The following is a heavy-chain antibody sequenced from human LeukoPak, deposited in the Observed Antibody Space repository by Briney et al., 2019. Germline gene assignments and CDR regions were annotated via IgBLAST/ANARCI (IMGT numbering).Heavy chain of an antibody. D-gene: IGHD4-17*01. CDR3: ARDGFVTMVTRGSFDY. V-gene: IGHV3-11*06. CDR1: GFTHKYYY. J-gene: IGHJ4*02. Sequence: GGSLRLSCAPSGFTHKYYYMRGTPDARGKALECVSYISSSSSYTNYADSVKGRFTISRENAKNSLYLQRNSLRAEETAVYYCARDGFVTMVTRGSFDYWGEGALVTVSS. CDR2: ISSSSSYT.